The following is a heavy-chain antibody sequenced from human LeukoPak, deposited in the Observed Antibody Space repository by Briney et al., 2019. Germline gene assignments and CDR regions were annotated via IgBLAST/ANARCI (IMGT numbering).Heavy chain of an antibody. D-gene: IGHD3-3*01. J-gene: IGHJ4*02. CDR1: GGSFSGYY. CDR2: INHSGST. V-gene: IGHV4-34*01. CDR3: ARLPSYYDFWSGYLFDY. Sequence: SETLSLTRAVYGGSFSGYYWSWIRQPPGKGLEWIGKINHSGSTNYNPSLKSRVTISVDTSKNQFSLKLSSVTAADTAVYYCARLPSYYDFWSGYLFDYWGQGTLVTVSS.